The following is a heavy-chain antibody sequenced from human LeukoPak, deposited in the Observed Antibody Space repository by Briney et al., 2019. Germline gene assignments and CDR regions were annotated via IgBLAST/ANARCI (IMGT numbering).Heavy chain of an antibody. D-gene: IGHD2-2*01. J-gene: IGHJ4*02. CDR1: GYTFRSYW. Sequence: GGSLRLPCAAPGYTFRSYWMTWVRQPPGKGLEWVANIKQDGSEKYYVDSVKGRFTISRDNAKNSLYLQMNSLRAEDTAVYYCARAQVPAAMDYWGQGTLVTVSS. CDR3: ARAQVPAAMDY. CDR2: IKQDGSEK. V-gene: IGHV3-7*03.